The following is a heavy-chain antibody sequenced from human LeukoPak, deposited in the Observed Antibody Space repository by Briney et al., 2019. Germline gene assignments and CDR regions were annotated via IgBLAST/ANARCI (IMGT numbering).Heavy chain of an antibody. CDR3: ARDRVWFGELLGYYYYMDV. Sequence: NPSETLSLTCTVSGGSISSYYWSWIRQPAGKGLEWIGRIYTSGSTNYNPSLKSRVTMSVDTSKNQFSLKLSSVTAADTAVYYCARDRVWFGELLGYYYYMDVWGKGTTVTVSS. CDR2: IYTSGST. J-gene: IGHJ6*03. D-gene: IGHD3-10*01. V-gene: IGHV4-4*07. CDR1: GGSISSYY.